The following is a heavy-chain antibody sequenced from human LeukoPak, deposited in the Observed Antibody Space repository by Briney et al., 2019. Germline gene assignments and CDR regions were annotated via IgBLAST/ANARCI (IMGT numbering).Heavy chain of an antibody. J-gene: IGHJ4*02. Sequence: SETLSLTCTVSGASISDYYWSWIRQPAGKGLEWIGRISITDSTNYNPSLTSRVTMSVDTSKNQFSLNLRSLSAADTAVYYCARLRRDSSGWYADDSWCQGTLVTVSS. CDR3: ARLRRDSSGWYADDS. V-gene: IGHV4-4*07. CDR2: ISITDST. D-gene: IGHD6-19*01. CDR1: GASISDYY.